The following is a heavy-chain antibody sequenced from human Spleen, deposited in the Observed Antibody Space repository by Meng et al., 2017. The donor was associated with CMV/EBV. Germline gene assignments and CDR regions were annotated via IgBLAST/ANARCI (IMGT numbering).Heavy chain of an antibody. V-gene: IGHV1-2*02. CDR3: ASLYSSSSPGWFGP. CDR2: INPNSGGT. D-gene: IGHD6-6*01. J-gene: IGHJ5*02. CDR1: GYTFTGYY. Sequence: SGYTFTGYYMHWVRQAPGQGLEWMGWINPNSGGTNYAQKFQGRVTMTRDTSISTAYRELSRLRSDDTAVYYCASLYSSSSPGWFGPWGQGTLVTVSS.